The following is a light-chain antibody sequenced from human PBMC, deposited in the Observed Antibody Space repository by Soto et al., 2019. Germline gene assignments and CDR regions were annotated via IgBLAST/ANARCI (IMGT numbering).Light chain of an antibody. CDR3: QQRSNGPSIT. CDR2: GAS. J-gene: IGKJ5*01. CDR1: QSVRSN. Sequence: IVMTQSTATVSVSPGERATVSCRASQSVRSNLAWYQQKPGQAPRLRIYGASNRATGIPARFSGSGSGTDFTLTINSLEPEDFAVYYCQQRSNGPSITFGQGTRLEI. V-gene: IGKV3-11*01.